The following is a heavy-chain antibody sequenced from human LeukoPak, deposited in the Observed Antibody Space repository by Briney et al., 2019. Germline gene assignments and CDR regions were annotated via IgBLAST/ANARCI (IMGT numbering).Heavy chain of an antibody. CDR2: IYSAGST. J-gene: IGHJ4*02. CDR3: ARGEDYGDYFDY. V-gene: IGHV3-53*01. D-gene: IGHD4-17*01. Sequence: GGSLRLSCAASGFSVSTNYMSWVRQAPGKGLEWVSVIYSAGSTYYADSVKGRFTISRDNSKNTPYLQMNSLRAEDTAVYYCARGEDYGDYFDYWGQGTLVTVSS. CDR1: GFSVSTNY.